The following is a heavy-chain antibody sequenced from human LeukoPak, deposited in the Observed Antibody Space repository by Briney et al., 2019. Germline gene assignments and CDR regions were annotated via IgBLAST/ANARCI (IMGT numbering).Heavy chain of an antibody. Sequence: GGSLRLSCTASGFAFSVYAMSWLRQPPGKGLEWVSTINANSGTTSYAASVRGRFTISRDNSKNTLYLQLNTLRADDTATYYCAKPISGGLAVTADWFHPWGQGTPVVVSS. J-gene: IGHJ5*01. V-gene: IGHV3-23*01. CDR2: INANSGTT. CDR1: GFAFSVYA. D-gene: IGHD6-19*01. CDR3: AKPISGGLAVTADWFHP.